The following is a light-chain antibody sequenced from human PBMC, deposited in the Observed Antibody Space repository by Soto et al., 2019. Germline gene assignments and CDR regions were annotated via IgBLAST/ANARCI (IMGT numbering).Light chain of an antibody. CDR3: CSYAGTSFYV. V-gene: IGLV2-23*02. J-gene: IGLJ1*01. Sequence: QSALTQPASVSGSPGQSITISCTGTSSDVGSYNLVSWYQQHPGKAPKLMISEVGKRPSGISNRFSGSKSGNTASLTISGLQVEDEADYYCCSYAGTSFYVFGTGTKLTVL. CDR1: SSDVGSYNL. CDR2: EVG.